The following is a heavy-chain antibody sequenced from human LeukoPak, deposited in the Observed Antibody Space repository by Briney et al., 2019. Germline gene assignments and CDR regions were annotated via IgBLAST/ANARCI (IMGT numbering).Heavy chain of an antibody. J-gene: IGHJ4*02. Sequence: GGSLSLSCAPSGFTFSNYAMHWVRQAPGKGLEYVSAISSNGISTYYANSVKGRFIISRDNSKNTLYLQMGSLRVEDMAVYYCAREGALANVDYWGQGTLVTVSS. CDR3: AREGALANVDY. V-gene: IGHV3-64*01. CDR1: GFTFSNYA. D-gene: IGHD1-26*01. CDR2: ISSNGIST.